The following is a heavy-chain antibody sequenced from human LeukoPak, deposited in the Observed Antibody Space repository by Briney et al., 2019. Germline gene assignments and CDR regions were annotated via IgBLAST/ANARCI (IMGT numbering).Heavy chain of an antibody. CDR3: AAIPVFGVVLHQEPV. Sequence: SVKVSCKASGATFSDYALNWVRQAPGQGLEWMGVFIPILGTANSTQKFHDRLTITADMSTDTAYMELSSLRSEDTAVYFCAAIPVFGVVLHQEPVWGKGTTVTVSS. D-gene: IGHD3-3*01. CDR1: GATFSDYA. V-gene: IGHV1-69*10. J-gene: IGHJ6*04. CDR2: FIPILGTA.